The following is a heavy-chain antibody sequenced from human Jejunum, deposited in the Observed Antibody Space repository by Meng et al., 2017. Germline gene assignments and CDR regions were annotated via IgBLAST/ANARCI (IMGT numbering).Heavy chain of an antibody. CDR1: SASMNPYY. J-gene: IGHJ4*02. V-gene: IGHV4-59*01. Sequence: QVHLQESGPGLVKPSETLSLTCTVSSASMNPYYWSWIRQPPGKGLEWIGYIHYSGSTDYNPSLQSRLTISVDTSKNHFSLKLMSVTAADTAVYYCARGNGWHDYWGQGTLVTVSS. CDR2: IHYSGST. D-gene: IGHD6-19*01. CDR3: ARGNGWHDY.